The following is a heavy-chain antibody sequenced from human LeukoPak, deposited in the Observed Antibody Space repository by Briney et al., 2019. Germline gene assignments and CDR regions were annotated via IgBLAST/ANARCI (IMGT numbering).Heavy chain of an antibody. CDR1: GFTFSSYG. CDR3: ARVGSRYSSSWYSAGY. J-gene: IGHJ4*02. D-gene: IGHD6-13*01. Sequence: PGRSLRLSCAASGFTFSSYGMHWVRQAPGKGLEWVAVIWYDGSNKYYADSVKGRFTISRDNSKNTLYLQMNSLRAEDTAVYYCARVGSRYSSSWYSAGYWGQGTLVTVSS. CDR2: IWYDGSNK. V-gene: IGHV3-33*01.